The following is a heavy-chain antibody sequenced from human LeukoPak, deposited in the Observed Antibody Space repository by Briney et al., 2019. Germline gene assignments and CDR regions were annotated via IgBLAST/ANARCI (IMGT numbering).Heavy chain of an antibody. D-gene: IGHD2-2*02. CDR3: ARAGLGYCSSTGCYNLPFFDY. CDR2: INWNGGST. Sequence: GGSLRLSCAASGFTFDDYGMSWVRQAPGKGLEWVSGINWNGGSTGYADSVKCRFTISRDNAKNSLYLQMNSLRAEDTALYYCARAGLGYCSSTGCYNLPFFDYWGQGTLVTVSS. J-gene: IGHJ4*02. CDR1: GFTFDDYG. V-gene: IGHV3-20*04.